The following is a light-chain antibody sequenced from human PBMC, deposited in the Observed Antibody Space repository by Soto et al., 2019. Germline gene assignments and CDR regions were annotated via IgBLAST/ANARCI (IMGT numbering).Light chain of an antibody. V-gene: IGKV3-15*01. CDR3: QQYNKWPLT. J-gene: IGKJ4*01. CDR1: QSVTSN. CDR2: DTS. Sequence: EIVMTQSPATLSVSPGERATLSCRASQSVTSNLAWYEQRPGQAPRLLIYDTSTRATGIPARISGSGSGTEFTLTISSLQSEDFVVYYCQQYNKWPLTFGGGTRVEIK.